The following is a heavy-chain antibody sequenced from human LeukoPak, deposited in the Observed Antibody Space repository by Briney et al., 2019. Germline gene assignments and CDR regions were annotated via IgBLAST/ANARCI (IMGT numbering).Heavy chain of an antibody. J-gene: IGHJ6*03. Sequence: SETLSLTCTVSGGSISSSSYYWSWIRQPPGKGLEWIGYIYYSGNTNYNPSLTSRVTISVDTSKNQFSLKLTSVTAADTAVYYCARTSDWGSGRHYYYYMDVWGKGTTVTVSS. CDR2: IYYSGNT. D-gene: IGHD7-27*01. V-gene: IGHV4-61*01. CDR1: GGSISSSSYY. CDR3: ARTSDWGSGRHYYYYMDV.